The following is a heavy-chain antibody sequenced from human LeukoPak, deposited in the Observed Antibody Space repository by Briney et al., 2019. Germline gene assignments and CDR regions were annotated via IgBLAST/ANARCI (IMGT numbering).Heavy chain of an antibody. CDR2: IYSGGST. CDR3: ATQFYGSGSYQGY. V-gene: IGHV3-53*01. Sequence: PGGSLRLSCAASGLTVSSNYMSWVRQAPGKGLEWVSVIYSGGSTYYADSVKGRFTISRDNSKNTLYLQMNSLRAEDTAVYYCATQFYGSGSYQGYWGQGTLVTVSS. J-gene: IGHJ4*02. CDR1: GLTVSSNY. D-gene: IGHD3-10*01.